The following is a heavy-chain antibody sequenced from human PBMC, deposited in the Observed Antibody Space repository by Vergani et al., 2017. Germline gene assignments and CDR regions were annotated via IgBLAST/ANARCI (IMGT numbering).Heavy chain of an antibody. J-gene: IGHJ6*02. V-gene: IGHV4-59*01. CDR1: GGSISSYY. CDR2: IYYSGST. CDR3: ARGTEQLVLNYYYYGMDV. D-gene: IGHD6-13*01. Sequence: QVQLQESGPGLVTPSETLSLTCTVSGGSISSYYWSWIRQPPVKELDWIGYIYYSGSTNYHPTLKSLVTISVDTSKNQFYLKLSSVTAADTAVYYCARGTEQLVLNYYYYGMDVWGQGTTVTVSS.